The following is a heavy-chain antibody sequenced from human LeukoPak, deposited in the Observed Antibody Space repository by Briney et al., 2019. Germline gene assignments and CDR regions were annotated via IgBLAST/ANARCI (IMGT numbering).Heavy chain of an antibody. CDR2: INHKTHHK. Sequence: KTGGSLRLSCAASGFTFSGYSMNWVRQAPGKGLEWVSAINHKTHHKFYADSVKGRFTISRDIAKNSLYLEMNNLRAEDTAVYYCAREMVGIQDLDCWGQGTLVTVSS. CDR1: GFTFSGYS. J-gene: IGHJ4*02. D-gene: IGHD2-8*01. CDR3: AREMVGIQDLDC. V-gene: IGHV3-21*01.